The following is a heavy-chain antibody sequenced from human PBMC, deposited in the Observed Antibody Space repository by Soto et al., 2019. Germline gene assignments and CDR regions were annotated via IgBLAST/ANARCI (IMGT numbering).Heavy chain of an antibody. Sequence: SETLSLACTVSGDTITSFSWNWIRQSAGKGLEWIGRISTTGNTHYNPSLESRVTMSLDTSKNQFSLKLTSVTAADTAVYYCEGESGENWSYEAYWGQGTLVTVSS. CDR2: ISTTGNT. J-gene: IGHJ4*02. V-gene: IGHV4-4*07. D-gene: IGHD1-7*01. CDR3: EGESGENWSYEAY. CDR1: GDTITSFS.